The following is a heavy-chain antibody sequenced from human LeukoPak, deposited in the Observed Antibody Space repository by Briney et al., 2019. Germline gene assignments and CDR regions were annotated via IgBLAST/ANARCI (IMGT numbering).Heavy chain of an antibody. CDR3: ARDGSGYSYGHADY. CDR1: GYSISSGYY. CDR2: IYYSGST. D-gene: IGHD5-18*01. J-gene: IGHJ4*02. V-gene: IGHV4-38-2*02. Sequence: SETLSLTCTVSGYSISSGYYWGWIRQPPGKGLEWIGSIYYSGSTYYNPSLKSRVTISVDTSKNQFSLKLTSVTAADTAVYYCARDGSGYSYGHADYWGQGTLVTVSS.